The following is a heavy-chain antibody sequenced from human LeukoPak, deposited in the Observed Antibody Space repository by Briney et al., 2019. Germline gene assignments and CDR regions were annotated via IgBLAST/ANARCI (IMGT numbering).Heavy chain of an antibody. CDR3: ARDIRYYDILTAQNY. D-gene: IGHD3-9*01. CDR2: ISSSSSTI. CDR1: GFTFISYS. Sequence: GGSLRLSCADSGFTFISYSINWVRQAPGKGLEWVSYISSSSSTIYYADSVKGRFTISIDNAKNSLYLQMNSLRAEDTAVYYCARDIRYYDILTAQNYWGQGTLVTVSS. V-gene: IGHV3-48*01. J-gene: IGHJ4*02.